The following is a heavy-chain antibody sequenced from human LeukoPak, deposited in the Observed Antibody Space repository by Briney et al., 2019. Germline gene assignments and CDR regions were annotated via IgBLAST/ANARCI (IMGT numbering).Heavy chain of an antibody. V-gene: IGHV1-69*04. D-gene: IGHD5-24*01. CDR2: IIPILGIA. J-gene: IGHJ4*02. Sequence: SVKVSCKAPGGTFSSYAISWVRQAPGQGLEWKGRIIPILGIANYAQKFQGRVTITADKSTSTAYMELSSLRSEDTAVYYCARLSSDGYNYWFDYWGQGTLVTVSS. CDR3: ARLSSDGYNYWFDY. CDR1: GGTFSSYA.